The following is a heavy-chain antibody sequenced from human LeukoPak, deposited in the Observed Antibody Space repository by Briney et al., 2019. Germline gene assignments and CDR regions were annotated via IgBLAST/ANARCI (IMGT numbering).Heavy chain of an antibody. J-gene: IGHJ4*02. V-gene: IGHV4-59*01. CDR2: IYYSGST. D-gene: IGHD3-22*01. Sequence: SETLSLTCTVSGRSISSYYWSWIRQPPGKGLEWIRYIYYSGSTNYNPSLKSRVTISVDTSKNQFSLKLSSVTAADTAVYYCARAGDSSGYYPLPFDYWGQGTLVTVSS. CDR1: GRSISSYY. CDR3: ARAGDSSGYYPLPFDY.